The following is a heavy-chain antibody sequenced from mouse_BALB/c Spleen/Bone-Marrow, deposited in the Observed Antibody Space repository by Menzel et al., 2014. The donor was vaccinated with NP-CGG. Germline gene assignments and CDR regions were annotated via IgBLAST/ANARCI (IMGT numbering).Heavy chain of an antibody. CDR1: GFNIKDTY. Sequence: VQLQQSGAELVKPGASVKLSCTASGFNIKDTYIHWVKQWPEQGLEWIGRIDPANGNTKYDPKFQGKATITADTSSNTAYLQLSSLTSEDTAVYYCARYRYGNFDYWGQGTTLTVSS. CDR3: ARYRYGNFDY. CDR2: IDPANGNT. V-gene: IGHV14-3*02. J-gene: IGHJ2*01. D-gene: IGHD2-1*01.